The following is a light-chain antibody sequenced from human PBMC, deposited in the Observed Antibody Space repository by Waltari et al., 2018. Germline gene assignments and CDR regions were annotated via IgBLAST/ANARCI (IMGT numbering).Light chain of an antibody. J-gene: IGLJ2*01. CDR2: DNN. V-gene: IGLV1-51*01. CDR1: SSTIGNTT. CDR3: GTWDSSLSVV. Sequence: QPVLTQPPSVSAAPGQKVTISYHGRSSTIGNTTVSWYQQPPGTAPKLLIYDNNKRPSGIPDRFSGSKSGTSATLGITGLQTGDEADYYCGTWDSSLSVVFGGGTKLTVL.